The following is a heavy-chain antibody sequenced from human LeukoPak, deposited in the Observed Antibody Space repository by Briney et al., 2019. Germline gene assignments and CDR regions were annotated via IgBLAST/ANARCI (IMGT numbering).Heavy chain of an antibody. Sequence: GSLRLSCAASGFTVSSNYMSWIRQPPGKGLEWIGYIYYSGSTNYNPSLKSRVTISVDTSKNQFSLKLSSVTAADTAVYYCARGSSSSSSWYPPNYWGQGTLVTVSS. D-gene: IGHD6-13*01. J-gene: IGHJ4*02. V-gene: IGHV4-59*02. CDR1: GFTVSSNY. CDR2: IYYSGST. CDR3: ARGSSSSSSWYPPNY.